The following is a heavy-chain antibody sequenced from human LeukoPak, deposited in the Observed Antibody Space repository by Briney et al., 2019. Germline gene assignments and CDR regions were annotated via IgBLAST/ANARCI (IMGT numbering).Heavy chain of an antibody. CDR3: APYDYVWGSFRP. CDR1: GYTFTGYY. J-gene: IGHJ5*02. V-gene: IGHV1-2*02. D-gene: IGHD3-16*02. Sequence: ASVKVSCKASGYTFTGYYMHWVRQAPGQGLEWMGWINPNSGDTNSAQKFQDRVTVTRDTSISTAYMELSRLRSEDTAVYYCAPYDYVWGSFRPWGQGTLVTVSS. CDR2: INPNSGDT.